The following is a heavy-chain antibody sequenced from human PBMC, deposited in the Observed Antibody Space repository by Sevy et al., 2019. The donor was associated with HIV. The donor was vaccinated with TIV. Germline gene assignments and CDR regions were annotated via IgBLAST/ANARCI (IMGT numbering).Heavy chain of an antibody. CDR2: INGSGIS. J-gene: IGHJ1*01. CDR3: ARGYDAGPLIY. D-gene: IGHD3-22*01. Sequence: SETLSLTCTAYGGSFSADYWTWIRQPPGKGLEWIGEINGSGISKYNPSLRSRVTISLDTSVNQFSLRLTLVTAADTAVFYCARGYDAGPLIYWGHGTLVTVSS. V-gene: IGHV4-34*01. CDR1: GGSFSADY.